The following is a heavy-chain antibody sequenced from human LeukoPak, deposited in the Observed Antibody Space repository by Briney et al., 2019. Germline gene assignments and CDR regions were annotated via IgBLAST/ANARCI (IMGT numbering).Heavy chain of an antibody. V-gene: IGHV6-1*01. CDR3: ARDSTAVPLDY. Sequence: SQTLSLTCANSGDSVSSNSAAWNWIWQSPSRGLEWLGRTYYRSKWYNDYAVTVKSRITINPDTSKNQFSLQLNSVTPDDTAVYYCARDSTAVPLDYWGQGTLVTVSS. J-gene: IGHJ4*02. D-gene: IGHD2-2*01. CDR2: TYYRSKWYN. CDR1: GDSVSSNSAA.